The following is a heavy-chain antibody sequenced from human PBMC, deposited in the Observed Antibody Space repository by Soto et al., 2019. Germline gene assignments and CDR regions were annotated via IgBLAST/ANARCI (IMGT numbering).Heavy chain of an antibody. J-gene: IGHJ4*02. CDR2: IYYTGTT. Sequence: SETLSLTCTVSGGSINNYYWSWIRQSPGKGLEMIGYIYYTGTTIYDPSLQSRLSISVDTSNNQFSLKLTSVTAADTAVYYCARMPYTGTNPPFDYWGRGTLVTVSS. V-gene: IGHV4-59*01. CDR3: ARMPYTGTNPPFDY. CDR1: GGSINNYY. D-gene: IGHD2-8*02.